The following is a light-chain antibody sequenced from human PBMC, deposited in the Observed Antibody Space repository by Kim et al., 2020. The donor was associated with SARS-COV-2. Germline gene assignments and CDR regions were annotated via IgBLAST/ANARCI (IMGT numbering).Light chain of an antibody. Sequence: QSVLTQPASVSGSPGQSITISCTGTSSDIGDYNFVSWYQQHPGKAPKLLIYDVSERPSGVSNRFSGSKSGNTASLTISGLQAEDEADYYCSSYTSSSTFVVFGGGTQLTVL. CDR1: SSDIGDYNF. V-gene: IGLV2-14*03. CDR3: SSYTSSSTFVV. CDR2: DVS. J-gene: IGLJ2*01.